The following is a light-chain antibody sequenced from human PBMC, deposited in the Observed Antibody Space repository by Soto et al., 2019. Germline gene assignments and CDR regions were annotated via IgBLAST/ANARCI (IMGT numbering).Light chain of an antibody. J-gene: IGKJ1*01. CDR1: QSISSY. Sequence: DIQMPQSPSSLSASVGDRVTITCRASQSISSYLNWYQQKPGKPPKLLIYAVSSFQSGVPSRFSGSGSGTDFSLTITSLQPEDFATYYCQQTYSTPRTFVQGTKVEIK. CDR3: QQTYSTPRT. V-gene: IGKV1-39*01. CDR2: AVS.